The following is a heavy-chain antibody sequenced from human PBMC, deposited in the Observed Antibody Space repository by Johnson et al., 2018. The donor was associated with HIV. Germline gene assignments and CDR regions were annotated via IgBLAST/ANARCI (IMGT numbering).Heavy chain of an antibody. Sequence: VQLVESGGGLVQPGRSLRLSCAASGFTFDDYAMHWVRQAPGKGLEWVSGISWNSGSIGYADSVKGRFTISRDNAKNSLYLQMNSLRAEDTAVYYCARVRGTIVVVTATGGAFDIWGQGTMVTVSS. CDR3: ARVRGTIVVVTATGGAFDI. V-gene: IGHV3-9*01. CDR1: GFTFDDYA. D-gene: IGHD2-21*02. J-gene: IGHJ3*02. CDR2: ISWNSGSI.